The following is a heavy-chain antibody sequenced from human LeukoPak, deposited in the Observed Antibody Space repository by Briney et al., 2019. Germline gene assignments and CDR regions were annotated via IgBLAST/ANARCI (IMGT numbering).Heavy chain of an antibody. D-gene: IGHD3-10*01. J-gene: IGHJ6*02. CDR1: GFTFRSYG. CDR3: ARVLGRNYGSGSYIGMDV. Sequence: PGGSLRLSCAPSGFTFRSYGMHWVRQAPGKGLEWVAVIWYDGSNKFYADSVKGRFTISRDNSENTLYPQMNSLRAEDTAVYYCARVLGRNYGSGSYIGMDVWGQGTTVTVSS. V-gene: IGHV3-33*01. CDR2: IWYDGSNK.